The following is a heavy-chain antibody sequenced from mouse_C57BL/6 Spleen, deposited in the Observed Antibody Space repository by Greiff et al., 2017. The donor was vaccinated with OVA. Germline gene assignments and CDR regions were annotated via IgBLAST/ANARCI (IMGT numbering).Heavy chain of an antibody. J-gene: IGHJ3*01. V-gene: IGHV1-59*01. D-gene: IGHD2-4*01. CDR3: ARGDYDRGFAY. CDR1: GYTFTSYW. Sequence: QVQLKQPGAELVRPGTSVKLSCKASGYTFTSYWMHWVKQRPGQGLEWIGVIDPSDSYTNYNQKFKGKATLTVDTSSSTAYMQLSSLTSEDSAVYYCARGDYDRGFAYWGQGTLVTVSA. CDR2: IDPSDSYT.